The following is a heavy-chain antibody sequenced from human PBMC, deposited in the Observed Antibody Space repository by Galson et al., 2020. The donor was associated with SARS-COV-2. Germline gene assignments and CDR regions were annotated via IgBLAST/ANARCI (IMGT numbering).Heavy chain of an antibody. Sequence: SETLSLTCTVSGGSISSDGYYWSWIRQHPGKGLEWIGYIYYSGSTYYNPSLKSRVTIAVDTSKNQFSLNLNSVTAADTAVYYCARTSSYGGDYYFDYWGQGTLVTVSS. CDR3: ARTSSYGGDYYFDY. V-gene: IGHV4-31*03. CDR2: IYYSGST. D-gene: IGHD3-10*01. CDR1: GGSISSDGYY. J-gene: IGHJ4*02.